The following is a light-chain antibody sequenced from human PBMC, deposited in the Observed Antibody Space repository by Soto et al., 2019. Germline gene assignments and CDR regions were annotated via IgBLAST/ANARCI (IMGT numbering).Light chain of an antibody. CDR3: SSYTSSSTLM. Sequence: QSVLTQPASVSGSPGQSITISCTGTSSDVGGYTYVSWYQQHPGKAPKLMIYDVSNRPSGVSNRFSASKSGNTASLTISGLQAEDEADYYCSSYTSSSTLMFGGGTKVTVL. J-gene: IGLJ3*02. CDR1: SSDVGGYTY. CDR2: DVS. V-gene: IGLV2-14*01.